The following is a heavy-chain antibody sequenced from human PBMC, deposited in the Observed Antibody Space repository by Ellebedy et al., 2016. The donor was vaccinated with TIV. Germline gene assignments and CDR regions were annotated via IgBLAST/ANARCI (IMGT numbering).Heavy chain of an antibody. J-gene: IGHJ4*02. CDR2: ISSSSSTI. CDR1: GFTFSSYS. Sequence: PGGSLRLSCAASGFTFSSYSMNWVRQAPGKGLEWVSYISSSSSTIYYADSVKGRFTISRDNAKNTLYLQMNSLRAEDTAVYYCARDREGTNALLWFGGTGFDYWGQGTLVTVSS. CDR3: ARDREGTNALLWFGGTGFDY. D-gene: IGHD3-10*01. V-gene: IGHV3-48*04.